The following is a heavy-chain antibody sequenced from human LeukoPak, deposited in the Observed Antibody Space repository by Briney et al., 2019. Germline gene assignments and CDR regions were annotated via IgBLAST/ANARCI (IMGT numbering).Heavy chain of an antibody. CDR2: IIPMFGTA. D-gene: IGHD6-13*01. Sequence: ASVKVSCKASGGTFSSYEISWVRQAPGQGLEWMGGIIPMFGTAKYAQKFQGRVTITADKSTSTAYMELSSLRSEDTAVYYCATPGYSSSWYYFNYWGQGTLVTVSS. V-gene: IGHV1-69*06. J-gene: IGHJ4*02. CDR1: GGTFSSYE. CDR3: ATPGYSSSWYYFNY.